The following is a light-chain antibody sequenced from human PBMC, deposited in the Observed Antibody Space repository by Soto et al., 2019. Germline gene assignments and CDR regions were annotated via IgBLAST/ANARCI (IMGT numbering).Light chain of an antibody. CDR1: QSVSSSY. CDR3: QQYGSSPFP. Sequence: EIVLTQSPGTLSLSPGERATLSCRASQSVSSSYLAWYQQKPGQAPRLLIYGASSRAPGIPDRFSGSGSGTDFTLTNSRLEPEDFAVYYCQQYGSSPFPFRPWTKVDIK. CDR2: GAS. V-gene: IGKV3-20*01. J-gene: IGKJ3*01.